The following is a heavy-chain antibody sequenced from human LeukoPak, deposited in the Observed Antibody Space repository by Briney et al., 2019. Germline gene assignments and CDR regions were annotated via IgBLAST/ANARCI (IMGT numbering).Heavy chain of an antibody. CDR3: AKVPSPVVVTAPPND. CDR2: ISGSGGST. Sequence: GGSLRLSCAASGFTFSSYGMHWVRQAPGKGLEWVSAISGSGGSTYYADSVKGRFTISRDNSKNTLYLQMNSLRAEDTAVYYCAKVPSPVVVTAPPNDWGQGTLVTVSS. J-gene: IGHJ4*02. D-gene: IGHD2-21*02. CDR1: GFTFSSYG. V-gene: IGHV3-23*01.